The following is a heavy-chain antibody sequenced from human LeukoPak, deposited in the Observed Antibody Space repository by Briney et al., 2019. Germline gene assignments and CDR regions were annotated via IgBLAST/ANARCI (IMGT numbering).Heavy chain of an antibody. Sequence: RPSETLSLTCTVSGGSISSYYWSWIRQPAGKGLEWIERIYTSGSTNYNPSLKSRVTMSVDTSKNQFSLKLSSVTAADTAVYYCARDLPLYCSGGSCYSLHAFDIWGQGTMVTVSS. V-gene: IGHV4-4*07. CDR2: IYTSGST. D-gene: IGHD2-15*01. CDR1: GGSISSYY. CDR3: ARDLPLYCSGGSCYSLHAFDI. J-gene: IGHJ3*02.